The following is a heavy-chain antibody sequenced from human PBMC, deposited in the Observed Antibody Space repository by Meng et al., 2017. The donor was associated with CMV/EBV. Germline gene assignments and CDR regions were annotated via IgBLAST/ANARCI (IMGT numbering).Heavy chain of an antibody. J-gene: IGHJ4*02. D-gene: IGHD6-13*01. CDR2: IYYRGSI. CDR1: GYSISSSNW. CDR3: ARSNGYSSSWYYFDY. V-gene: IGHV4-28*02. Sequence: SQTLSLTCAVSGYSISSSNWWGWIRQPPGKGLEWIGYIYYRGSIYYNPSLKSRVTMSVDTSKNQFSLKLNSVTAVDTAVYYCARSNGYSSSWYYFDYWGQGTLATVSS.